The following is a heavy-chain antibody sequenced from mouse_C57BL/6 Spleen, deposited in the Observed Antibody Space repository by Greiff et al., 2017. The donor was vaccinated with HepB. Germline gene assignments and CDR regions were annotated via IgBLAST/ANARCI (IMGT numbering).Heavy chain of an antibody. CDR2: IDPETGGT. CDR1: GYTFTDYE. V-gene: IGHV1-15*01. J-gene: IGHJ2*01. Sequence: VKLQESGAELVRPGASVTLSCKASGYTFTDYEMHWVKQTPVHGLEWIGAIDPETGGTAYNQKFKGKAILTADKSSSTAYMELRSLTSEDSAVYYCTRDPLYDYDGYWGQGTTLTVSS. D-gene: IGHD2-4*01. CDR3: TRDPLYDYDGY.